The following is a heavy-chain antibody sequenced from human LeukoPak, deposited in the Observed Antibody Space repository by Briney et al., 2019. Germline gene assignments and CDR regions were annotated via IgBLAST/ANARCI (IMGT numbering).Heavy chain of an antibody. V-gene: IGHV4-34*01. CDR1: GGSFSGYY. CDR2: INHSGST. J-gene: IGHJ5*02. CDR3: ARGKIKWLAPGEFDP. Sequence: SETLSLTCAVYGGSFSGYYWSLIRQPPGKGLEWIGEINHSGSTNYNPSLKSRVTISVDTSKNQFSLKLSSVTAADTAVYYCARGKIKWLAPGEFDPWGQGTLVTVSS. D-gene: IGHD5-12*01.